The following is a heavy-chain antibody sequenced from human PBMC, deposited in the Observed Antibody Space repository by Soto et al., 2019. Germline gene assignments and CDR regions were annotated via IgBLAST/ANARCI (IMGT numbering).Heavy chain of an antibody. CDR3: ASGQQLVRNY. V-gene: IGHV4-59*01. Sequence: NPSETLSLTCTVSGGSISSYYWSWIRQPPGKGLEWIGYIYYSGSTNYNPSLKSRVTISVDTSKNQFSLKLSSVTAADTAVYYCASGQQLVRNYWGQGTLVTVSS. J-gene: IGHJ4*02. CDR1: GGSISSYY. D-gene: IGHD6-13*01. CDR2: IYYSGST.